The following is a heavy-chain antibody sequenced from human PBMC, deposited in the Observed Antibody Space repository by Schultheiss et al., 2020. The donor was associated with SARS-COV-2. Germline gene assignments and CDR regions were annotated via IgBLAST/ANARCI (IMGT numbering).Heavy chain of an antibody. D-gene: IGHD6-13*01. Sequence: GGSLRLSCAASGFTFSSYAMSWVRQAPGKGLEWVSAISGSGGSTYYADSVKGRFTISRDNSKNTLYLQMNSLRVEDTAVYYCARGDSSPARGFDYWGQGTLVTVSS. V-gene: IGHV3-23*01. CDR2: ISGSGGST. CDR3: ARGDSSPARGFDY. CDR1: GFTFSSYA. J-gene: IGHJ4*02.